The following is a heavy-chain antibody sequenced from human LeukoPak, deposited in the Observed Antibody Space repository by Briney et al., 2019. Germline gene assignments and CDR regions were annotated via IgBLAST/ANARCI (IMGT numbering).Heavy chain of an antibody. CDR3: ARDHFHIADY. V-gene: IGHV4-34*01. CDR2: INHSGST. CDR1: GGSFSGYY. Sequence: SETLSLTCAVCGGSFSGYYWSWIRQPPGKGLEWIGEINHSGSTNYNPSLKSRVTISVDTSKNQFSLKLSSVTAADTAVYYCARDHFHIADYWGQGTLVTVSS. J-gene: IGHJ4*02. D-gene: IGHD2-21*01.